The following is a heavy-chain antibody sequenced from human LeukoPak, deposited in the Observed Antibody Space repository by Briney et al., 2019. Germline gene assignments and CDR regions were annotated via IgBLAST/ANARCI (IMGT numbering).Heavy chain of an antibody. V-gene: IGHV3-23*01. CDR1: GFTFNNYA. CDR2: ISGGGDTT. Sequence: GGSLRLSCAASGFTFNNYAMCWVRQAPGKGLEWVSTISGGGDTTYYADSVKGRFTISRDTSQNTLFLQLNSLRVEDTAIYYCAKDAGDGGYYYYMDVWGKGTPVTVSS. CDR3: AKDAGDGGYYYYMDV. D-gene: IGHD3-16*01. J-gene: IGHJ6*03.